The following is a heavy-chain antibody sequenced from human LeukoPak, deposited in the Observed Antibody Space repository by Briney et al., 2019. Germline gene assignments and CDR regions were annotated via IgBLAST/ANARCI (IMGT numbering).Heavy chain of an antibody. D-gene: IGHD3-22*01. Sequence: PGGSLRLSCAASGFTFSSYAMHWVRQAPGKGLEWVAVISYDGSNKYYADSVKGRFTISRDNSKNTLYLQMNSLRAEDTAVYYCARSHLNYYDSSGYYSHCDYWGQGTPGHRLL. CDR2: ISYDGSNK. CDR3: ARSHLNYYDSSGYYSHCDY. V-gene: IGHV3-30-3*01. CDR1: GFTFSSYA. J-gene: IGHJ4*02.